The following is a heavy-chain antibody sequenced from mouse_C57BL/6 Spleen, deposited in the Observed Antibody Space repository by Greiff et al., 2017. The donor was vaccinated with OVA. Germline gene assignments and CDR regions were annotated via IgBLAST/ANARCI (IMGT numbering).Heavy chain of an antibody. Sequence: VQLQESGAELMKPGASVKLSCKATGYTFTGYWIEWVKQRPGHGLEWIGEILPGSGSTNYNKKFKGKATITADTSSNTAYMQLSSLTTEDSAIYYCARLEWDGVAFDYWGQGTTLTVSS. CDR2: ILPGSGST. CDR3: ARLEWDGVAFDY. J-gene: IGHJ2*01. CDR1: GYTFTGYW. V-gene: IGHV1-9*01. D-gene: IGHD4-1*01.